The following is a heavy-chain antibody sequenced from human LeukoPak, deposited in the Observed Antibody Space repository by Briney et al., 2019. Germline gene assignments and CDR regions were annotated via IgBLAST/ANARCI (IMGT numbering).Heavy chain of an antibody. Sequence: ASVKVSCKASGYTFTGYYMHWVRQAPGQGLEWMGWINPNSGGTNYAQKFQGRVTMIRDTSISTAYMELSRLRSDDTAVYYCARGRDRIAAAGTFYYYYMDVWGKGTTVTVSS. CDR3: ARGRDRIAAAGTFYYYYMDV. V-gene: IGHV1-2*02. CDR1: GYTFTGYY. D-gene: IGHD6-13*01. CDR2: INPNSGGT. J-gene: IGHJ6*03.